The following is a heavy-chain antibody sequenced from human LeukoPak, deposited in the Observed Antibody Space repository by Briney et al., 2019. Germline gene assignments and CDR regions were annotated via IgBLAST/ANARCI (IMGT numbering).Heavy chain of an antibody. CDR2: IYTSGST. D-gene: IGHD1-7*01. V-gene: IGHV4-61*02. CDR1: GGSISSGSYY. CDR3: ARYNWNYGVVDY. J-gene: IGHJ4*02. Sequence: PSETLSLTCTVSGGSISSGSYYWSWIRQPAGKGLEWIGRIYTSGSTNYNPSLKSRVTISVDTSKNQFSLKLSSVTAADTAVYYCARYNWNYGVVDYWGQGTLVTVSS.